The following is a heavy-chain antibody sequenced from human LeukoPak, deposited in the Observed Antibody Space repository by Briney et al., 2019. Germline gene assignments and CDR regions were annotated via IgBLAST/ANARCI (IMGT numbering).Heavy chain of an antibody. Sequence: PSETLSLTCTVSGGSISSYYWSWIRQPPGKGLEWIGYIYYSGSTNYNPSLKSQVTISVDTSKNQFSLKMSSVTAADTAVYYCARCIAAAGTYYFDYWGQGTLVTVSS. CDR3: ARCIAAAGTYYFDY. J-gene: IGHJ4*02. V-gene: IGHV4-59*01. CDR1: GGSISSYY. CDR2: IYYSGST. D-gene: IGHD6-13*01.